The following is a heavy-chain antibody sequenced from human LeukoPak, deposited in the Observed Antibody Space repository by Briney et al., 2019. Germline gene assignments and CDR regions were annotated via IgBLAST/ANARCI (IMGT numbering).Heavy chain of an antibody. J-gene: IGHJ6*03. CDR2: IYHGGTT. V-gene: IGHV4-59*01. CDR1: GGSISTYY. D-gene: IGHD2/OR15-2a*01. CDR3: ARAGFYASVNQYYYYYYMDV. Sequence: PSETLSLTCTVSGGSISTYYWSWIRQPPGKGLEWIGYIYHGGTTNSNPSLRSRVTTSIDTSKNQFSLKVTSVTAADAAVYYCARAGFYASVNQYYYYYYMDVWGTGTTVTVSS.